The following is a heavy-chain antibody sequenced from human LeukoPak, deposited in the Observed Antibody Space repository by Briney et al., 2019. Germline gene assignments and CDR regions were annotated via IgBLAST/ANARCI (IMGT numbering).Heavy chain of an antibody. Sequence: PSETLSLTCTVSGGSISSYCWSWIRQPPGKGLEWIGYIYYSGSTNYNPSLKSRVTISVDTSKNQFSLKLSSVTAADTAVYYCARADLGPTDAFDIWGQGTMVTVSS. D-gene: IGHD7-27*01. CDR1: GGSISSYC. V-gene: IGHV4-59*01. CDR3: ARADLGPTDAFDI. J-gene: IGHJ3*02. CDR2: IYYSGST.